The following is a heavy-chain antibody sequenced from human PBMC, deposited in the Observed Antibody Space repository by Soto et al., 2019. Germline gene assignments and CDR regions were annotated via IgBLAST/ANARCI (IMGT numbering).Heavy chain of an antibody. J-gene: IGHJ6*02. CDR2: ISSSGSTI. CDR1: GFTFSSYE. D-gene: IGHD4-4*01. CDR3: ARVMTTVTPVAYYGMDV. V-gene: IGHV3-48*03. Sequence: LRLSCAASGFTFSSYEMNWVRQAPGKGLEWVSYISSSGSTIYYADSVKGRFTISRDNAKNSLYLQMNSLRAEDTAVYYCARVMTTVTPVAYYGMDVWGQGTTVTVSS.